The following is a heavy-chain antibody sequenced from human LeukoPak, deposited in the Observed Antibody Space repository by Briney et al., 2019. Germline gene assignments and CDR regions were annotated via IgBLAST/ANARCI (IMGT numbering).Heavy chain of an antibody. V-gene: IGHV3-23*01. CDR1: GFTFSRYD. CDR2: ISTSGRNT. D-gene: IGHD6-19*01. CDR3: AKGGWLDS. J-gene: IGHJ4*02. Sequence: PGGSLRLSCAASGFTFSRYDMSWVRQAPGKGLEWVSCISTSGRNTYYADSVKGRFTISRDTSMNTLYLQLNSLRVEDTAIYYCAKGGWLDSWGQGTLATVSS.